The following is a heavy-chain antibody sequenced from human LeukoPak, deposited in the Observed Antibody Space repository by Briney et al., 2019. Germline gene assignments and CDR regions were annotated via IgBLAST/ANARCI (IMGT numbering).Heavy chain of an antibody. D-gene: IGHD6-13*01. V-gene: IGHV3-66*01. J-gene: IGHJ4*02. Sequence: GGSLRLSCAASGFTVSSNYMSWVGQAPGKGLEWVSVIYSGGSIYYADSVKGRFTISRDNSKNTLYLQMNSLRAEDTAVYYCARDGSRSIAAAGRYYWGQGTLVTVSS. CDR1: GFTVSSNY. CDR2: IYSGGSI. CDR3: ARDGSRSIAAAGRYY.